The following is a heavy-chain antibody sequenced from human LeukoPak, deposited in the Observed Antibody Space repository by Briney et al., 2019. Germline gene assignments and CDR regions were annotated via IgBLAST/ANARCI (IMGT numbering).Heavy chain of an antibody. D-gene: IGHD5-18*01. CDR2: IYYSGST. Sequence: PSETLSLTCTVSGGSISSGGSYWSWIRQHPGKGLEWIGYIYYSGSTYYNPSLKSRVTISVDTSKNQFSLKLSSVTAADTAVYYCARLLVDTAMVTNWFDPWGQGTLVTVSS. V-gene: IGHV4-31*03. CDR3: ARLLVDTAMVTNWFDP. J-gene: IGHJ5*02. CDR1: GGSISSGGSY.